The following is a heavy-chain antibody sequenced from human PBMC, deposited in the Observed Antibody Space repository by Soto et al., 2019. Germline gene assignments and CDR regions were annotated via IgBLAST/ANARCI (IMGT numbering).Heavy chain of an antibody. J-gene: IGHJ3*02. D-gene: IGHD6-13*01. CDR3: ARVQPAPHSSSWYGAFDI. Sequence: ASVKVSCKASGYTFTSYGISWVRQAPGQGLEWMGWISAYNGNTNNAQKLQGRVTMTTDTSTSTAYMELRSLRSDDTAVYYFARVQPAPHSSSWYGAFDIWGQGTMVTVSS. V-gene: IGHV1-18*01. CDR1: GYTFTSYG. CDR2: ISAYNGNT.